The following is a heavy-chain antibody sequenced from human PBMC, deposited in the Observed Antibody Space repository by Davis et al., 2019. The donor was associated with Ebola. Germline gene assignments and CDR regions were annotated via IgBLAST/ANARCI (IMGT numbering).Heavy chain of an antibody. J-gene: IGHJ3*02. CDR3: ARIRRNYGDYLNDAFDI. V-gene: IGHV4-59*01. D-gene: IGHD4-17*01. CDR2: IYYSGNT. CDR1: GSPISSYY. Sequence: PSETLSLTCNVSGSPISSYYWNWIRQPPGKGLEYIGYIYYSGNTNYNLSLKSRVTISVDTSKKQFSLKLSSVTAADTAVYYCARIRRNYGDYLNDAFDIWGQGTMVTVSS.